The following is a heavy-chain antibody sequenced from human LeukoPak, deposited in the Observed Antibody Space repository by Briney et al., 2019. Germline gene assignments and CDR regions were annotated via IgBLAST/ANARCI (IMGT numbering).Heavy chain of an antibody. J-gene: IGHJ4*02. Sequence: ASVSVSCKASGYRFNTYGISWVRQAPGQGLEWMGWIRTDNGDTNYAPNFQGRVAMTTDTSTSTAYMELRSLRSADTAVYYCGRFWSGYLPDYWGEGTLVTVSS. CDR2: IRTDNGDT. CDR3: GRFWSGYLPDY. CDR1: GYRFNTYG. V-gene: IGHV1-18*01. D-gene: IGHD3-3*01.